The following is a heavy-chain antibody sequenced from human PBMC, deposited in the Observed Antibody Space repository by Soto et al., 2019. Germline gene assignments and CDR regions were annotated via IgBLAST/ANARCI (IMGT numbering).Heavy chain of an antibody. D-gene: IGHD2-15*01. V-gene: IGHV4-31*03. CDR1: GGSISSGGYY. CDR3: AGSRKVVQLRYYFDY. J-gene: IGHJ4*02. Sequence: QVQLQESGPGLVKPSQTLSLTCTVSGGSISSGGYYWSWIRQHPGKGLEWIGYIYYSGSTYYNPSRKSRVTRGVDTSESQCCGKLSSVTAADTAVYYCAGSRKVVQLRYYFDYWGQGTLVTVSS. CDR2: IYYSGST.